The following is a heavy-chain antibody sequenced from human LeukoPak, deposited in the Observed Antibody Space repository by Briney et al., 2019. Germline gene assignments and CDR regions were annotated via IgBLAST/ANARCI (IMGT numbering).Heavy chain of an antibody. CDR3: ARGRRGVLLWFGDPDHLFDP. Sequence: ASVKVSCKASGYTFTGYYMHWVRQAPGQGLEWMGWINPNSGGTNYAQKFQGRVTMTRDTSISPAYMELSRLRSDDTAVYYCARGRRGVLLWFGDPDHLFDPWGQGTLVTVSS. CDR2: INPNSGGT. J-gene: IGHJ5*02. V-gene: IGHV1-2*02. CDR1: GYTFTGYY. D-gene: IGHD3-10*01.